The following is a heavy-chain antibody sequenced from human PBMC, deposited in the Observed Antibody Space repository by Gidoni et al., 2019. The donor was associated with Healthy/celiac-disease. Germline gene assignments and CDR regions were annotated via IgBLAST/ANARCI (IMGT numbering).Heavy chain of an antibody. D-gene: IGHD2-15*01. J-gene: IGHJ5*02. CDR3: AKGSRISYPFDP. V-gene: IGHV3-30*18. Sequence: QVQLVESGGGVVQPGRSLRLSCAASGFTFSSYGMHWVRQAPGKGLEWVAVISYDGSNKYYADSVKGRFTISRDNSKNTLYLQMNSLRAEDTAVYYCAKGSRISYPFDPWGQGTLVTVSS. CDR2: ISYDGSNK. CDR1: GFTFSSYG.